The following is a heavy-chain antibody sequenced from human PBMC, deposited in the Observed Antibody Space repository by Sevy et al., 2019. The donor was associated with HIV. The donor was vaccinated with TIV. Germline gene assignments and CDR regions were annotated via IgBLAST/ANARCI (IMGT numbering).Heavy chain of an antibody. CDR1: GYTFTSYG. J-gene: IGHJ4*02. CDR3: AGDRIPYSSGWYVFDY. D-gene: IGHD6-19*01. V-gene: IGHV1-18*01. Sequence: ASVKVSCKASGYTFTSYGISWVRQAPGQGLEWMGWISAYNGNTNYAQKLQGRVTMTTDTSTGTAYMELRSLRSDDTAVYYCAGDRIPYSSGWYVFDYWGQGTLVTVSS. CDR2: ISAYNGNT.